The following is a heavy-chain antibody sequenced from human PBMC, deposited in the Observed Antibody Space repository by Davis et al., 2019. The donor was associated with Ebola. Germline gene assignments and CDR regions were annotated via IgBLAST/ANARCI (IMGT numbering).Heavy chain of an antibody. D-gene: IGHD3-9*01. V-gene: IGHV3-49*04. Sequence: GESLKISCPSSGFTFGDYAMSWVRQAPGKGLEWVGFIRTKLYGGTTEYAASVKGRFTISRDDSKSIAYLQMNSLKTEDTAVYYCTRMYYDILTGNDYWGQGTLVTVSS. CDR3: TRMYYDILTGNDY. CDR2: IRTKLYGGTT. J-gene: IGHJ4*02. CDR1: GFTFGDYA.